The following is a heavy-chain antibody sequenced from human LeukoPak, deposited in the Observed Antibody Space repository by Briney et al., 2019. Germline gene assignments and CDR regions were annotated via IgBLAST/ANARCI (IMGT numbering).Heavy chain of an antibody. V-gene: IGHV4-59*01. Sequence: NPSETLSLTCTVSGGSISSYYWSWIRQPPGKGLEWIGYIYYSGSTNYNPSLKSRVTISVDTSKNQFSMKLSSVTAADTAVYYCARDNFAYMDVWGKGTTVTVSS. CDR2: IYYSGST. CDR1: GGSISSYY. D-gene: IGHD1-20*01. J-gene: IGHJ6*03. CDR3: ARDNFAYMDV.